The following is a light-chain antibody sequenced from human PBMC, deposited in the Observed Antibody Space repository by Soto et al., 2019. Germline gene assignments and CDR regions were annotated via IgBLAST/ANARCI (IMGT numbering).Light chain of an antibody. J-gene: IGLJ3*02. CDR3: CSYTGSSTS. V-gene: IGLV2-23*01. CDR2: EGN. CDR1: SSDVGSYNL. Sequence: QPALTQPASVSGSPGQSITMSCAGASSDVGSYNLVSWYQQYPGKAPKLIIYEGNKRPSGVSNRFSGSGSGNTASLTISGLQAEDAADYYCCSYTGSSTSFGGGTKVTVL.